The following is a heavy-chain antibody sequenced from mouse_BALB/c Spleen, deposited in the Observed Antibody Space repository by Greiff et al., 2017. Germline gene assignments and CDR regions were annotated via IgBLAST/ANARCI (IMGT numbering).Heavy chain of an antibody. V-gene: IGHV1-54*01. J-gene: IGHJ3*01. D-gene: IGHD1-1*01. Sequence: QVQLQQSGAELVRPGTSVKVSCKASGYAFTNYLIEWVKQRPGQGLEWIGVINPGSGGTNYNEKFKGKATLTADKSSSTAYMQLSSLTSDDSAVYFCARSGYYGSSDGGFAYWGQGTLVTVSA. CDR3: ARSGYYGSSDGGFAY. CDR1: GYAFTNYL. CDR2: INPGSGGT.